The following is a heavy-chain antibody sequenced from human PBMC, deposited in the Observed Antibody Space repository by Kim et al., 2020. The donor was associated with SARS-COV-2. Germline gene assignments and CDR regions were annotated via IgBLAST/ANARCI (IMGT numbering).Heavy chain of an antibody. Sequence: KYSADAVKGRYIISKDNAENSLYLQMNSLRAEDTAVYYCARVYSGSHHFDYWGQGTLVTVSS. V-gene: IGHV3-21*01. J-gene: IGHJ4*02. CDR2: K. D-gene: IGHD1-1*01. CDR3: ARVYSGSHHFDY.